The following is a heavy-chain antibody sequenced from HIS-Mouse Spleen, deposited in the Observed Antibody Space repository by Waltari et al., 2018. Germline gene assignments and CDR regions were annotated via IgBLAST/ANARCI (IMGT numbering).Heavy chain of an antibody. CDR3: ARDRELYFDY. Sequence: QLQLQESGPGLVKPSETLSLTCTVSGGSISSSRYYWGWIRQPPGQGLEWIGSIYYSGSTYYNPSLKSRVTISVDTSKNQFSLKLSSVTAADTAVYYCARDRELYFDYWGQGTLVTVSS. V-gene: IGHV4-39*07. D-gene: IGHD1-26*01. CDR2: IYYSGST. CDR1: GGSISSSRYY. J-gene: IGHJ4*02.